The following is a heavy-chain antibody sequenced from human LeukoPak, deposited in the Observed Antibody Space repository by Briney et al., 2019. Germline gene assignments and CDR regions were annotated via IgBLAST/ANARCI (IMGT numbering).Heavy chain of an antibody. J-gene: IGHJ3*02. D-gene: IGHD3-9*01. Sequence: GGSLRLSRAASGFTFSSYAMSWVRQAPGKGLEWVSAISGSGGSTYYADSVKGRFTISRDNSKNTLYLQMNSLRAEDTAVYYCAKDSGYFDWLSTGGDAFDIWGQGTMVTVSS. CDR2: ISGSGGST. CDR1: GFTFSSYA. CDR3: AKDSGYFDWLSTGGDAFDI. V-gene: IGHV3-23*01.